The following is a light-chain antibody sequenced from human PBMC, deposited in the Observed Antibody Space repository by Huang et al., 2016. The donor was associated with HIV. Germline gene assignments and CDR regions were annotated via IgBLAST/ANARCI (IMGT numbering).Light chain of an antibody. V-gene: IGKV3-20*01. J-gene: IGKJ2*01. CDR2: GAS. CDR1: QSVSSSY. Sequence: DIVLTQSPGTLSLCPGERATLSSRASQSVSSSYLAWYQQKPGQAPRLLIYGASSRATGIPDRFSGSGSGTDFTLTISRLEPEDCAVYYCQQYGSSPLYTFGQGTKLEIK. CDR3: QQYGSSPLYT.